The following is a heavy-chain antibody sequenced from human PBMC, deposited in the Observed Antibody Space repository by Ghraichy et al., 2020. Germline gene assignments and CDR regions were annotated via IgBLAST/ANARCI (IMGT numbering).Heavy chain of an antibody. CDR1: GGSISSNSYY. J-gene: IGHJ4*02. CDR2: IYYRGNT. V-gene: IGHV4-39*01. Sequence: TLSLTCPVSGGSISSNSYYWDWIRQPPGKGLEWIASIYYRGNTYYNPSLRSLVIISVDTSKTQFSLNLTSVTAADAAVYYCARRARTYFDYWGPGTLVTVSS. CDR3: ARRARTYFDY.